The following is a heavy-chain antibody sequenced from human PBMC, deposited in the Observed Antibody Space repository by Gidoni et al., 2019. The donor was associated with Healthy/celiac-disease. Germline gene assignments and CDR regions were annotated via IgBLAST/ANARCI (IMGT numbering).Heavy chain of an antibody. CDR1: GGTFSSYA. V-gene: IGHV1-69*04. CDR3: ARDSSRYYDSSGLFY. CDR2: IIPNLGIA. Sequence: QVQLVQSGAAVKKPGSSVKVSCKASGGTFSSYAISWVRQAPGQGLEGMGRIIPNLGIANYAQKFQGRVTITADKYTSTAYMELSSLRSEDTAVYYCARDSSRYYDSSGLFYWGQGTLVTVSS. D-gene: IGHD3-22*01. J-gene: IGHJ4*02.